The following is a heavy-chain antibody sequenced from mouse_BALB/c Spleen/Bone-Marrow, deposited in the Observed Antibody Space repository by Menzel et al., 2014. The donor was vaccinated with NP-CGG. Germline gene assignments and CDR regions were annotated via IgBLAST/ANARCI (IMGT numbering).Heavy chain of an antibody. CDR1: GFTFSSSS. Sequence: EVMLVESGGGLVQPGGSRKLSCAASGFTFSSSSMHWVRQAPEKGLEWVAYISSGSSTIYYADTVMGRFTISRDNPKNTLFLQMTSLRSEDTAMYYCARSGSSSGYFDYWGQGTTLTVSS. D-gene: IGHD1-1*01. CDR3: ARSGSSSGYFDY. CDR2: ISSGSSTI. J-gene: IGHJ2*01. V-gene: IGHV5-17*02.